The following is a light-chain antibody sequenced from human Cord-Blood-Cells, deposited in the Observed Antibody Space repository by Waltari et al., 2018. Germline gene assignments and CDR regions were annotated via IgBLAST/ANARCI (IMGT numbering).Light chain of an antibody. CDR1: SSDVGGYNY. Sequence: QSALTQPASVSGSPGQSITISCTGTSSDVGGYNYVSWYQQHPGKAPKLMIYEVSNRPSGVSNRFSGSKSGTPASLTIAWLQAEDEADYYCSSYTSSSTLVFGGGTKLTVL. J-gene: IGLJ3*02. V-gene: IGLV2-14*01. CDR2: EVS. CDR3: SSYTSSSTLV.